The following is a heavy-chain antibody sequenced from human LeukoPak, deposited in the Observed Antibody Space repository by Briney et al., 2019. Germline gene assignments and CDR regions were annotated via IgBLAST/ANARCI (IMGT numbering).Heavy chain of an antibody. D-gene: IGHD3-22*01. Sequence: SQTLSLTCTVSGGSISSGDYYWSWIRQSPGKGLEWIGHIYYSGTTYYNPSLKSRLTISVDTSKNQFSLKLSSVTAADTAVYYCARYYDSSGPTFDQWGQGTLVTVSP. J-gene: IGHJ4*02. CDR3: ARYYDSSGPTFDQ. CDR1: GGSISSGDYY. CDR2: IYYSGTT. V-gene: IGHV4-30-4*01.